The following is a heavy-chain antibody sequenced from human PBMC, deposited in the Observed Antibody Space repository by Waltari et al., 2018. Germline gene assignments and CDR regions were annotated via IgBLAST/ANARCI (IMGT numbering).Heavy chain of an antibody. J-gene: IGHJ6*02. CDR1: EYTFTSSY. CDR2: INPSGGST. Sequence: QVQLVQSGAEVKKPGASVKISCKTSEYTFTSSYIHWVRQAPGQGLEWMGIINPSGGSTIYAQKFQGRVTMTRDRSTSTVYMELSSLRSEDTAVYYCARDTGALWMDVWGQGTTVTVSS. D-gene: IGHD2-21*01. V-gene: IGHV1-46*01. CDR3: ARDTGALWMDV.